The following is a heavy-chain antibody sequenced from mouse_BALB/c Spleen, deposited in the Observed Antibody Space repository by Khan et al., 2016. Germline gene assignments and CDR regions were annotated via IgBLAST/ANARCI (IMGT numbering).Heavy chain of an antibody. CDR2: ISSGSSTT. CDR3: ARTWGRNSYAFDY. J-gene: IGHJ4*01. V-gene: IGHV5-17*02. CDR1: GFTFSSFG. Sequence: EVELVESGGGLVQPGGSRKLSCAASGFTFSSFGMHWVRQAPEKGLEWVGYISSGSSTTYYAETVKGRATITRDTPKNTPFMQLNRLTSEDSAMYYCARTWGRNSYAFDYWGQGTSVTVSS.